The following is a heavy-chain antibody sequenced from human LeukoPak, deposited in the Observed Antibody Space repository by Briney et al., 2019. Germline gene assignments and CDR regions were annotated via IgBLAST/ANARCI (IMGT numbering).Heavy chain of an antibody. CDR1: GFNFSTYT. D-gene: IGHD6-13*01. J-gene: IGHJ4*02. CDR2: ITSSGSTI. CDR3: ARLRTGRFSTSWFDY. Sequence: GGSLRLSCAASGFNFSTYTMNWVRQAPGKELEWVSSITSSGSTIFYADSVKGRFTVSRDNAKNSLFLQVYGLTAEDTATYYCARLRTGRFSTSWFDYWGQGSLVTVSS. V-gene: IGHV3-48*04.